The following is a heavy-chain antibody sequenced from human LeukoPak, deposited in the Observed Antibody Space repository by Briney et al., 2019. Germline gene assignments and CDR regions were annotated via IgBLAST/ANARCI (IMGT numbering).Heavy chain of an antibody. D-gene: IGHD3-22*01. CDR1: GFTFSSYS. V-gene: IGHV3-21*01. CDR3: ARGQKYYYDSSGYGPNDY. J-gene: IGHJ4*02. CDR2: ISSSSSYI. Sequence: PGGSLRLSCAASGFTFSSYSMNWVRQAPGKGLEWVSSISSSSSYIYYADSVKGRFTISRDNAKNSLYLQMNSLRAEDTAVYYCARGQKYYYDSSGYGPNDYWGQGTLVTVSS.